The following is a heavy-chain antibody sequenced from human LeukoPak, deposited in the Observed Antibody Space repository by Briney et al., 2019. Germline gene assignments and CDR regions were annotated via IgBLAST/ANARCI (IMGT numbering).Heavy chain of an antibody. CDR3: ARDHPHYYYDTSGYYDY. CDR2: IYTSGTT. J-gene: IGHJ4*02. CDR1: GGSINSGAYY. D-gene: IGHD3-22*01. V-gene: IGHV4-61*02. Sequence: SXXLSLTCTVSGGSINSGAYYWSWIRQPAGKGLEWIGRIYTSGTTNYNPSLNSLLTISTDTSKNQFSLKLSSVTAADTAVYYCARDHPHYYYDTSGYYDYWGQGILVTVSS.